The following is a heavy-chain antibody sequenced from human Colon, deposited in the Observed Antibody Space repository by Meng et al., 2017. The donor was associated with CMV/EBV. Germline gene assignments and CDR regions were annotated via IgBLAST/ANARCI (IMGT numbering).Heavy chain of an antibody. CDR3: TRGTDGWYPDY. CDR2: INSDGRAR. D-gene: IGHD6-19*01. Sequence: GESLKISCAASGFSFSTSWMHWVRQTPGKGLVWVSHINSDGRARGYADSVKGRFSISRDNAKNTLYLQMNSLRAEDTAVYYCTRGTDGWYPDYWGQGTQVTVSS. CDR1: GFSFSTSW. J-gene: IGHJ4*02. V-gene: IGHV3-74*01.